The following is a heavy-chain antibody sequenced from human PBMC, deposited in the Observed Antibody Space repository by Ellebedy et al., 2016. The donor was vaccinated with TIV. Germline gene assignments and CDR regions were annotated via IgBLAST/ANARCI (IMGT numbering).Heavy chain of an antibody. CDR2: ISSNLHYI. Sequence: PGGSLRLSCAASGFNFSGCSMNWVRQAPGKGLEWVSSISSNLHYINYRDSVKGRFTISRDNAKNALFLQMDGLRVDDSAVYYCVGFGVFNLWGQGAPVTVSS. CDR1: GFNFSGCS. J-gene: IGHJ5*02. V-gene: IGHV3-21*01. CDR3: VGFGVFNL. D-gene: IGHD3-3*01.